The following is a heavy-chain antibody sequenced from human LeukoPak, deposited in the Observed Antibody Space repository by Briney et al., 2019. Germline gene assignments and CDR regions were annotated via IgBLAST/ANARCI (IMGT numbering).Heavy chain of an antibody. J-gene: IGHJ5*02. CDR1: GYSISSGYF. CDR3: AREPAAVVVVAATPIGIDP. V-gene: IGHV4-38-2*02. Sequence: PSETLSLTCTVSGYSISSGYFWGWIRQPPGKGLEWIGSIYHSGSTYYNPSLKSRVTISVDTSKNQFSLKLSSVTAADTAVYYCAREPAAVVVVAATPIGIDPWGQGTLVTVST. D-gene: IGHD2-15*01. CDR2: IYHSGST.